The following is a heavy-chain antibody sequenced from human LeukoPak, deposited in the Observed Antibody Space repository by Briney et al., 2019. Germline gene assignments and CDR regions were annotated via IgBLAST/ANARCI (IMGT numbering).Heavy chain of an antibody. J-gene: IGHJ4*02. CDR1: GFTFSSYT. CDR2: FSGSGGNT. V-gene: IGHV3-23*01. D-gene: IGHD6-19*01. CDR3: AGCEATSY. Sequence: GGSLRLSCAASGFTFSSYTMYWVRQAPGKGLEWVSTFSGSGGNTRYADSVKGRFTISRDNSKNTLYLQMNSLRAEGTAVYYCAGCEATSYWGQGALVTVSS.